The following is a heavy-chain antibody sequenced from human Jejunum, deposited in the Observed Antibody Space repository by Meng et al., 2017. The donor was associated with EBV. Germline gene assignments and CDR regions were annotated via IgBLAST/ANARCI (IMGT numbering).Heavy chain of an antibody. CDR1: GFNLSSSA. V-gene: IGHV3-23*04. CDR3: AKLLKY. J-gene: IGHJ4*02. Sequence: VQVVEAGGGLGQPGGSLRLSCAASGFNLSSSAMSWVRQAPGKGLEWVSVISGSAGSTYYADSVKGRFTISRDTSNNTLYLQMNSLRAEDTAIYYCAKLLKYWGQGTLVTVSS. CDR2: ISGSAGST.